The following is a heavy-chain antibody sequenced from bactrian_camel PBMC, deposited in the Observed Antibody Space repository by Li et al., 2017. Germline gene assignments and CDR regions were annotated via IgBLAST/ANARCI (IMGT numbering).Heavy chain of an antibody. J-gene: IGHJ4*01. Sequence: HVQLVESGGGSVQTGGSLRLSCTGYRFRYNYMAWLRQTPGNEREGVAAIVSGRGERYADSVKGRFTISKDNAKTTLFLQMEDLRPEDSGLYTCAVDPACTTITGRVSGMPVGDSSRADWGPGTQVTVS. CDR2: IVSGRGE. V-gene: IGHV3S53*01. CDR1: GYRFRYNY. D-gene: IGHD2*01. CDR3: AVDPACTTITGRVSGMPVGDSSRAD.